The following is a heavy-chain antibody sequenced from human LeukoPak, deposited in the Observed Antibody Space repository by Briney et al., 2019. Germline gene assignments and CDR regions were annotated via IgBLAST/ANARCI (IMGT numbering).Heavy chain of an antibody. CDR1: GFTFDDYA. D-gene: IGHD6-19*01. J-gene: IGHJ4*02. CDR3: AKEGTAVAGDFDY. V-gene: IGHV3-9*01. CDR2: ISWNSGSI. Sequence: GRSLRLSCAASGFTFDDYAMHWVRQAPGKGLEWVSGISWNSGSIGYADSVKGRFTISRDNAKNSLYLQMNSLRAEDTALYYCAKEGTAVAGDFDYWGQGTLVTVSS.